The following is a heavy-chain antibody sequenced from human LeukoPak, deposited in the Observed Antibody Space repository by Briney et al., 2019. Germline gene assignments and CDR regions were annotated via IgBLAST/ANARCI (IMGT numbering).Heavy chain of an antibody. CDR1: GFTFSNYW. D-gene: IGHD3-3*01. V-gene: IGHV3-74*01. Sequence: GGSLRLSCAASGFTFSNYWMYWVRQGPGKGLVWVSRISSDGRSTNYADSVKGRFTISRDNAKNTLFLQVNSLSADDTAVYYCARGRSGDYYDYWGEGSLVTVSS. J-gene: IGHJ4*02. CDR2: ISSDGRST. CDR3: ARGRSGDYYDY.